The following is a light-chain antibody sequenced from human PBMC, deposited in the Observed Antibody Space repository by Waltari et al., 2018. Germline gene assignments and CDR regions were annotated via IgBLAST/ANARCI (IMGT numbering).Light chain of an antibody. V-gene: IGLV1-40*01. CDR1: GSNIGAGYD. CDR3: QSYDTSLSVV. J-gene: IGLJ2*01. Sequence: QSVLTQPPSVSGAPGQRVTISCTGSGSNIGAGYDTHWYQQLPGKAPRLLISGANTRPVGVPDRFFGSQSGTSSSLAISGLQAEDEGDYYCQSYDTSLSVVFGGGTKLTVL. CDR2: GAN.